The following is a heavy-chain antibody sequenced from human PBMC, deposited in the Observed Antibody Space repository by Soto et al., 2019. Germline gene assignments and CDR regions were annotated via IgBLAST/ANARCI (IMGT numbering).Heavy chain of an antibody. CDR1: GYTFTSYG. CDR2: ISAYNDNT. Sequence: AAVKGSCKASGYTFTSYGLNWVRQAPGQGLEGMGWISAYNDNTYYAQKVQGRVILTIDTSTSTGSMELRSLISDDTAAYYCARGPIQSHFDYWGQGSLVTVSS. CDR3: ARGPIQSHFDY. J-gene: IGHJ4*02. V-gene: IGHV1-18*04.